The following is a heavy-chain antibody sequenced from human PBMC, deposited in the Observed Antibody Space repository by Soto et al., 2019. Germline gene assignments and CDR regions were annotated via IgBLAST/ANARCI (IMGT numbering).Heavy chain of an antibody. CDR3: ARSAAATGNSWLDP. D-gene: IGHD6-13*01. J-gene: IGHJ5*02. V-gene: IGHV1-18*04. Sequence: ASVKVSCKASGYTFTNYGISWVRQAPGQGLEWMGWISANNGHTKYAQKVQGRVTMTTDTSTSTAYMELRSLRSDDKAVFYCARSAAATGNSWLDPCGQRNLLTLCS. CDR1: GYTFTNYG. CDR2: ISANNGHT.